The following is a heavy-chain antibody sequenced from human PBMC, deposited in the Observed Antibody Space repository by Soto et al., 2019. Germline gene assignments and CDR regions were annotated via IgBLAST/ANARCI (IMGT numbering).Heavy chain of an antibody. J-gene: IGHJ4*02. V-gene: IGHV3-33*06. Sequence: TGGSLRLSCAASGFTFSSYGMLWVRQAPGKGLEWVAAIWYNGSNTYYADSVKGRFTISRDNSKNTLFLQMNSLRAEDTAVYYCAKGIIGTTGLDYWGQGTLVTVSS. D-gene: IGHD1-1*01. CDR2: IWYNGSNT. CDR1: GFTFSSYG. CDR3: AKGIIGTTGLDY.